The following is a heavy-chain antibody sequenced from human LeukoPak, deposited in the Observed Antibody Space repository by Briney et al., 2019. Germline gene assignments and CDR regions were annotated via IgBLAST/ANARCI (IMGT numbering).Heavy chain of an antibody. J-gene: IGHJ4*02. Sequence: GGSLRLSCAASGFTFSSYAMSWVRQAPGKGLEWVSAISGSGGSTYYADSVKGRFTISRDNSKNTLYLQMNSLRAEDTAVYYCARDRTQYYYDSSGYYWGQGTLVTVSS. D-gene: IGHD3-22*01. V-gene: IGHV3-23*01. CDR2: ISGSGGST. CDR1: GFTFSSYA. CDR3: ARDRTQYYYDSSGYY.